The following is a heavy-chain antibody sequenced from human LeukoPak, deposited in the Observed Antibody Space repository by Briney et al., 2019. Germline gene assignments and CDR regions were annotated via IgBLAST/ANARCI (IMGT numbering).Heavy chain of an antibody. J-gene: IGHJ3*02. V-gene: IGHV1-18*01. CDR3: ARDAGRSSGWYSDAFDI. Sequence: ASVKVSCKASGYTFTSYGISWVRQAPGQGLEWMGWISAYNGNTNYAQKLQGRVTMTTDTSTSTAYMELRSLRSDDTAVYYCARDAGRSSGWYSDAFDIWGQGTMVTVSS. CDR2: ISAYNGNT. D-gene: IGHD6-19*01. CDR1: GYTFTSYG.